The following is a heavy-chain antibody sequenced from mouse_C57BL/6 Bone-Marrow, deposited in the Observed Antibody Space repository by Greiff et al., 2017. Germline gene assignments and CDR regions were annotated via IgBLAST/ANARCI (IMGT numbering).Heavy chain of an antibody. CDR1: GYTFTSYW. CDR2: INPSNGGT. Sequence: QVQLQQPGTELVKPGASVKLSCKASGYTFTSYWMHWVKQRPGQGLEWIGNINPSNGGTNYNEKFKSKATLTVDTSSSTAYMQLSSLTSEDSAVYYCARNWENYYGSSPLVWGTGTTVTVSS. CDR3: ARNWENYYGSSPLV. V-gene: IGHV1-53*01. J-gene: IGHJ1*03. D-gene: IGHD1-1*01.